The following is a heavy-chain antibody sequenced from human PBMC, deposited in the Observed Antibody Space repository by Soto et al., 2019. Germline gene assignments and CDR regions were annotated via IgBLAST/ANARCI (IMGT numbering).Heavy chain of an antibody. J-gene: IGHJ5*01. CDR1: GFSFSSYT. Sequence: GGSLRLSCAASGFSFSSYTMNWVRQSPGKGLQWVSSITNRGTHTYSADSVKGRFTISRDNDKNSLYLQMNNLRAEDTAIYFCARAHEVAWFDSWGLGTLVTVSS. CDR2: ITNRGTHT. CDR3: ARAHEVAWFDS. V-gene: IGHV3-21*01. D-gene: IGHD2-15*01.